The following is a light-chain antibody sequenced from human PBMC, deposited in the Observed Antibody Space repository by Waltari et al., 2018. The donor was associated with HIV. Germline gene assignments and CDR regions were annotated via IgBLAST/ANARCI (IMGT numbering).Light chain of an antibody. Sequence: QSALTQPRSVSGSPGQSVTISCTGTSSDVGGYNYVSWYQQPPGKAPKLMIYDVNKRPSGVPDRFSGSKSGNTASLTISGLQAEDEADYYCCSYGGSFFYVFGTGTKVTVL. CDR1: SSDVGGYNY. J-gene: IGLJ1*01. CDR3: CSYGGSFFYV. V-gene: IGLV2-11*01. CDR2: DVN.